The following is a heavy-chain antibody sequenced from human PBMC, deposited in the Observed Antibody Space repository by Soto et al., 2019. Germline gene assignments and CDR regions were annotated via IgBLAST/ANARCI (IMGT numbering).Heavy chain of an antibody. CDR1: GFTFSSYG. V-gene: IGHV3-66*01. CDR3: AREVRVRGFAFDI. Sequence: GXSRRLSCTASGFTFSSYGMHWGRQAPGKGLEWVSFIYSGGNTYYADSVKGRFTISRDNSKNMLYLQMNSLRVEDTAVYYCAREVRVRGFAFDIWGQGTMVTVSS. J-gene: IGHJ3*02. D-gene: IGHD3-3*01. CDR2: IYSGGNT.